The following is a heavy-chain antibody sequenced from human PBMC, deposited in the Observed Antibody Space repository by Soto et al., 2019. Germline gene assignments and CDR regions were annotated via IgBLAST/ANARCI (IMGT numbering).Heavy chain of an antibody. Sequence: GGSLRLSCAASGFTVSTNYMSWVRQAPGKGLEWVSLIYSGGSTYYADSVKGRFTISSDNSKNTLYLQMNRLRAEDTAVYYCARRSSGYPYYFDYWGQGTLVTVSS. V-gene: IGHV3-53*01. CDR3: ARRSSGYPYYFDY. D-gene: IGHD3-22*01. CDR1: GFTVSTNY. J-gene: IGHJ4*02. CDR2: IYSGGST.